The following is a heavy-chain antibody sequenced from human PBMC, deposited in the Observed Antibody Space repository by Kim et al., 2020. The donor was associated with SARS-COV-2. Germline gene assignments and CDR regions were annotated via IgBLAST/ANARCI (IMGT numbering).Heavy chain of an antibody. V-gene: IGHV1-8*01. Sequence: QKFQGRVTMTRNTSISTAYMELSSLRSEDTAVYYCARTASVSGYGHGMDVWGQGTTVTVSS. CDR3: ARTASVSGYGHGMDV. D-gene: IGHD5-12*01. J-gene: IGHJ6*02.